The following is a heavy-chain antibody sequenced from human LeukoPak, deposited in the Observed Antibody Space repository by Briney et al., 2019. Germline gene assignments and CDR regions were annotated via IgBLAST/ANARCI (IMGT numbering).Heavy chain of an antibody. D-gene: IGHD3-10*01. Sequence: ASVKVSCKASGGTFSSYAISWVRQAPGQGLEWMGGIIPIFGTANYAQKFQGRVTITADKSTSTAYMELSSLRSDDTAVYYCARWFGGPAIKWLFDYWGQGTLVTVSS. CDR3: ARWFGGPAIKWLFDY. J-gene: IGHJ4*02. CDR2: IIPIFGTA. V-gene: IGHV1-69*06. CDR1: GGTFSSYA.